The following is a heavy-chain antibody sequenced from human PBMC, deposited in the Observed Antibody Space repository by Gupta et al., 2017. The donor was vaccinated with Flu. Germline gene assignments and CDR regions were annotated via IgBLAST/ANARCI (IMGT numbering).Heavy chain of an antibody. D-gene: IGHD3-16*01. V-gene: IGHV3-9*01. CDR3: AKGPRGDYYFYGMDV. J-gene: IGHJ6*02. Sequence: EVQLVESGGVLVQPGGSLRLSCAASGFTFDDYAMHWVRPAPGKGLEWVSGISWNGGSSGYADSVKGRFTISRDIAKNSLYLQMSSLRVEDTALYYCAKGPRGDYYFYGMDVWGQGTTVTVSS. CDR2: ISWNGGSS. CDR1: GFTFDDYA.